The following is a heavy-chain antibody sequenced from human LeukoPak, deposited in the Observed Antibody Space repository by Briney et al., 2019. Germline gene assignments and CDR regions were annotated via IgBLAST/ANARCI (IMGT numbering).Heavy chain of an antibody. CDR3: ARARVGIAAAGSDY. CDR1: GYTFTSYG. Sequence: ASVKVSCKASGYTFTSYGISWVRQAPGQGLEWMGWISAYNGNTNYAQKFQGRVIMTTDSSTSTAYMELRSLRSDDTAVYYCARARVGIAAAGSDYWGQGTLVTVSS. D-gene: IGHD6-13*01. V-gene: IGHV1-18*01. CDR2: ISAYNGNT. J-gene: IGHJ4*02.